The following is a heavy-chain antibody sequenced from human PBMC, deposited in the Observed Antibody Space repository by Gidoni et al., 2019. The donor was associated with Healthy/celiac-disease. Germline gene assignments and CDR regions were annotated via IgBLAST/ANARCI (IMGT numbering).Heavy chain of an antibody. CDR3: AHRPWRRYYGSGSYRQGDWFDP. CDR1: GFSLSTSGVG. Sequence: QITLKESGPTLVKPTQTLTLTCTFSGFSLSTSGVGVGWIRQPPGKALEWLALIYWDDDKRYIPSLKSRLTITKDTSKNQVVLTMTNMDPVDTATYYCAHRPWRRYYGSGSYRQGDWFDPWGQGTLVTVSS. V-gene: IGHV2-5*02. D-gene: IGHD3-10*01. CDR2: IYWDDDK. J-gene: IGHJ5*02.